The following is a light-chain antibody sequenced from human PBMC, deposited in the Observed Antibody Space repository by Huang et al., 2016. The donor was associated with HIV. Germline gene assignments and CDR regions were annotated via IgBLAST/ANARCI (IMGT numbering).Light chain of an antibody. CDR2: DAY. CDR1: QSVSSSY. J-gene: IGKJ5*01. V-gene: IGKV3D-20*01. CDR3: QQYGSSPIT. Sequence: EIVLTQSPATLSLSQGERATLSCGASQSVSSSYLAWYQQKPGLAPRLLIDDAYSRATGIPDRFSGSWSGTDFTLTISRLEPEDFAVYYCQQYGSSPITFGQGTRLEIK.